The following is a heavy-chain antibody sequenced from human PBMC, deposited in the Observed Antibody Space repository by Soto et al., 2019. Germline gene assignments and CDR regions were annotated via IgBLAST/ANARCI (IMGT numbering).Heavy chain of an antibody. CDR3: ARGAYLNWFDP. CDR1: GFTFSSYS. V-gene: IGHV3-48*01. J-gene: IGHJ5*02. CDR2: ISSSSSSI. Sequence: EVQLVESGGGLVQPGGSLRLSCAASGFTFSSYSMNWVRQAPGKGLEWVSYISSSSSSIYYADSVKDRFTISRDNAKNSLYLQMNSLRAEDTAVYYCARGAYLNWFDPWGQGTLVTVSS.